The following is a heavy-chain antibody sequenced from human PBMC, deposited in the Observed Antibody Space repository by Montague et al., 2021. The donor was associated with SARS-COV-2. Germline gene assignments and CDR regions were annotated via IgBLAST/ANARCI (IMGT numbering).Heavy chain of an antibody. J-gene: IGHJ5*02. CDR1: GYIFTKYW. Sequence: QSGAEVKKPGESLTISCNASGYIFTKYWIGWVRQMPGKGLEWTGIIYPGDSDTRYSPSFQGQVTMSVDKSISTAYLQWSRLKVSDTAIYFCARVRPHGGSLTLGGFDPWGQGTLVSVAS. CDR3: ARVRPHGGSLTLGGFDP. D-gene: IGHD3-16*01. V-gene: IGHV5-51*03. CDR2: IYPGDSDT.